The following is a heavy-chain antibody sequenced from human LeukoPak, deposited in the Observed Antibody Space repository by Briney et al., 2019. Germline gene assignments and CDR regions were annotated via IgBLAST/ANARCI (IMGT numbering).Heavy chain of an antibody. Sequence: ASVKVSCKASGYTFTGYYMHWVRQAPGQGLEWMGRINPNSGGRNYAQKFQGRVTMTRDTSISTAYMELSRLRSDDTAVYYCARNFWSGYYRMGGYYYYMDVWGKGTTVTVSS. CDR2: INPNSGGR. D-gene: IGHD3-3*01. V-gene: IGHV1-2*06. J-gene: IGHJ6*03. CDR3: ARNFWSGYYRMGGYYYYMDV. CDR1: GYTFTGYY.